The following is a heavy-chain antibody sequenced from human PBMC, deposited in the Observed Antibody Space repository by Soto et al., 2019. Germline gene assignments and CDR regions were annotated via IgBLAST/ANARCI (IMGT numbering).Heavy chain of an antibody. CDR3: AREGIVVVPAAIPEHYYYYYYGMDV. D-gene: IGHD2-2*02. CDR1: GYTFTSYA. J-gene: IGHJ6*02. V-gene: IGHV7-4-1*01. Sequence: ASVKVSCKASGYTFTSYAMNWVRQAPGQGLEWMGWINTNTGNPTYAQGFTGRFVFSLDTSVSTAYLQICSLKAEDTAVYYCAREGIVVVPAAIPEHYYYYYYGMDVWGQGTTVTVYS. CDR2: INTNTGNP.